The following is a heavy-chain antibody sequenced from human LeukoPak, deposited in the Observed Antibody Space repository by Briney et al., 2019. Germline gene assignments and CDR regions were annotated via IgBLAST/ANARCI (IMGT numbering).Heavy chain of an antibody. Sequence: ASLKISCKASGYTFTSYDINWVRQATRQGLEWMGWMNPNSGNTGYAQKCQSRVTITRNTSISTAYMELSRLRSEDTAVYYCERLRPRYFDRFGAFDIWGQGTMVTVYS. V-gene: IGHV1-8*03. CDR2: MNPNSGNT. J-gene: IGHJ3*02. CDR3: ERLRPRYFDRFGAFDI. CDR1: GYTFTSYD. D-gene: IGHD3-9*01.